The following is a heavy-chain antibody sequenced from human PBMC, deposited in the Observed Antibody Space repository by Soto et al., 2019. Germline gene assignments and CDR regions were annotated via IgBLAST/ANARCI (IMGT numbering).Heavy chain of an antibody. CDR3: AILATSGGGDAFDI. V-gene: IGHV3-30-3*01. J-gene: IGHJ3*02. CDR2: ILSDEINK. Sequence: QVQLVESGGGVVQPGRSLRLSCAASGFTFSNYAMHWVRQAPGKGLEWVAAILSDEINKYSADSVKGRFTISKDNSNNTLYMQMNSLIPEDMAVYYCAILATSGGGDAFDIWGQGTMVTVSS. CDR1: GFTFSNYA. D-gene: IGHD6-13*01.